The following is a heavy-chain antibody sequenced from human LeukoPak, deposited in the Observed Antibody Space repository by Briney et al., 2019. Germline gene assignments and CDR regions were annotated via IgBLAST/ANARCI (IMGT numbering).Heavy chain of an antibody. Sequence: GGSLRLSCATSGFTLSSYWMHWVRQVPGKGLEWLSRINNDGVSTSYADSVKGRFTISRDNSKNTLYLQMNSLRAEDTAVYYCAKEGWEVLDAFDIWGQGTMVTVSS. CDR2: INNDGVST. CDR3: AKEGWEVLDAFDI. J-gene: IGHJ3*02. V-gene: IGHV3-74*01. D-gene: IGHD1-26*01. CDR1: GFTLSSYW.